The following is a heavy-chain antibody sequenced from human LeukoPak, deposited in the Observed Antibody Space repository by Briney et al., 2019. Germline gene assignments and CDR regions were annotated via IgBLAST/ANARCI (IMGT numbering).Heavy chain of an antibody. CDR1: GFTFSSYT. CDR3: ASDIVVVPAAVDY. D-gene: IGHD2-2*01. Sequence: PGRSLRLSYPASGFTFSSYTMHCDRQATGTGQESETVISYDGSNKYYADSVKGRFTISRDNSKNTLYLQMNSLRAEDTAVYYCASDIVVVPAAVDYWGQGTLVTVSS. V-gene: IGHV3-30*04. J-gene: IGHJ4*02. CDR2: ISYDGSNK.